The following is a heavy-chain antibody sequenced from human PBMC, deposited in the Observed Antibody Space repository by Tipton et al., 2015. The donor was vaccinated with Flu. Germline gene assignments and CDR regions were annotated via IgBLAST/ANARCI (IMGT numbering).Heavy chain of an antibody. Sequence: LRLSCTVSGGSISSYYWSWIRQPPGKGLEWIGYIYYSGSTNYNPSLKSRVTISVDTPKNQFSLKLSSVTAADTAVYYCARGYCSGGSCPLFDPWGQGTLVTVSS. CDR2: IYYSGST. V-gene: IGHV4-59*01. CDR1: GGSISSYY. D-gene: IGHD2-15*01. J-gene: IGHJ5*02. CDR3: ARGYCSGGSCPLFDP.